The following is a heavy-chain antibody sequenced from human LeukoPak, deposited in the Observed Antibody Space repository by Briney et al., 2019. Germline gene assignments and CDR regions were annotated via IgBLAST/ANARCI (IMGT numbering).Heavy chain of an antibody. CDR3: ARRSSPGY. Sequence: GGSLGLSCAASGFTFDDYGMSWARQATGKGLEWVSGINWNGGSTCYADSVTGHITIYRDKAKNSMYMEMNSLRAEDTALYYCARRSSPGYWGQGTLVTVSS. CDR1: GFTFDDYG. V-gene: IGHV3-20*04. D-gene: IGHD6-13*01. J-gene: IGHJ4*02. CDR2: INWNGGST.